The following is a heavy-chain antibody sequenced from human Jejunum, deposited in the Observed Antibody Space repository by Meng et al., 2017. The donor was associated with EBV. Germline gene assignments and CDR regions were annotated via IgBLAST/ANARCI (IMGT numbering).Heavy chain of an antibody. D-gene: IGHD4-17*01. J-gene: IGHJ4*02. CDR1: GDSITRGAYL. V-gene: IGHV4-30-2*01. Sequence: LPQFGLGLVKPSQTLSLTCAVSGDSITRGAYLWSWIRQPPGKGLEWIGNIYHIGSTYYNPSLKSRVTISVDRSKNQFSLKLTSVTAADTAVYYCARGGPDFGDYVPFDYWGQGTLVTVSS. CDR3: ARGGPDFGDYVPFDY. CDR2: IYHIGST.